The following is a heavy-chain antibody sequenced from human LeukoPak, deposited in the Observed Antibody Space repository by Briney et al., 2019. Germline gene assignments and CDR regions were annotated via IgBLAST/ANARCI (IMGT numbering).Heavy chain of an antibody. CDR2: INRDGSST. D-gene: IGHD3-9*01. Sequence: PGGSLRLSCAASGFTFSTYWMHWVRQAPGKGLVWVSRINRDGSSTSYADSVKGRFTISRDNAKNTLYLQMSSLRAEDTAVYYCARDRETYYDILTAYYTLGDAFDIWGQGTMVTVSS. J-gene: IGHJ3*02. V-gene: IGHV3-74*01. CDR3: ARDRETYYDILTAYYTLGDAFDI. CDR1: GFTFSTYW.